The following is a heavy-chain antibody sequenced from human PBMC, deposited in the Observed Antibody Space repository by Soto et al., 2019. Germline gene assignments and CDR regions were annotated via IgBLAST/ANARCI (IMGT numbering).Heavy chain of an antibody. CDR3: ARVTKYQATVGNYYYGMDV. CDR1: GFTFSSYG. J-gene: IGHJ6*02. Sequence: GGSLRLSCAASGFTFSSYGMHWVRQAPGKGLEWVAVIWYDGSNKYYADSVKGRFTISRDNSTNTLYLQMNSLRAEDTAVYYCARVTKYQATVGNYYYGMDVWGQGTTVTVSS. V-gene: IGHV3-33*01. D-gene: IGHD2-2*01. CDR2: IWYDGSNK.